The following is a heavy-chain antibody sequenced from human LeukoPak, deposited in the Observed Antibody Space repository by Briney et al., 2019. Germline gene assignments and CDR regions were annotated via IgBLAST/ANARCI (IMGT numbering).Heavy chain of an antibody. D-gene: IGHD3-22*01. CDR1: GFTFSSYA. V-gene: IGHV3-23*01. J-gene: IGHJ4*02. CDR3: ARETYYYDSSGYRYFDY. Sequence: GGSLILSCAASGFTFSSYAMSWVRQAPGKGLEWVSAISGSGGSTYYADSVKGRFTISRDNSKNTLYLQMNSLRAEDTAVYYCARETYYYDSSGYRYFDYWGQGTLVTVSS. CDR2: ISGSGGST.